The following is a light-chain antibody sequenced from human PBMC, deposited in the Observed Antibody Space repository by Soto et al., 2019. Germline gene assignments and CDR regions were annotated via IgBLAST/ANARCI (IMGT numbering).Light chain of an antibody. Sequence: DIVMTQSPDSLAESLGERDTINCKSSQSVLYSSNNKNYLAWYQQKPGQPPKLLIYWASTRESGVPDRFSGSGSGTDFTLTISSLQAEDVAVYYCQQYYSTPETFGQGTKVEIK. J-gene: IGKJ1*01. CDR3: QQYYSTPET. CDR2: WAS. V-gene: IGKV4-1*01. CDR1: QSVLYSSNNKNY.